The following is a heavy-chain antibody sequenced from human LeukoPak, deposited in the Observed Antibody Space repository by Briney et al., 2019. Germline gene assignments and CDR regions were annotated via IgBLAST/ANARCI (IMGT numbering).Heavy chain of an antibody. CDR2: IIPIFGTA. CDR1: GGTFSSYA. CDR3: ARETGTMVRGVWDNWFDP. J-gene: IGHJ5*02. D-gene: IGHD3-10*01. Sequence: SVKVSCKASGGTFSSYAISWVRQAPGQGLEWTGGIIPIFGTANYAQKFQGRVTITTDESTSTAYMELSSLRSEDTAVYYCARETGTMVRGVWDNWFDPWGQGTLVTVSS. V-gene: IGHV1-69*05.